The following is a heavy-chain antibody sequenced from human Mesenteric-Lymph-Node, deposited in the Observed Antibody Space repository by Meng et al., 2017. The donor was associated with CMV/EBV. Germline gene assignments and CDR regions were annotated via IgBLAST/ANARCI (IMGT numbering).Heavy chain of an antibody. CDR2: LSSDGSNK. J-gene: IGHJ4*02. D-gene: IGHD3-22*01. CDR1: GFTFSTYG. CDR3: AKGMTYYDGSGEIDS. V-gene: IGHV3-30*18. Sequence: SGFTFSTYGMHWVRQAPGKGLEWVPFLSSDGSNKYYADSVKGRFTISRDNSKNTLYLQMNSLRAEDTAVYYCAKGMTYYDGSGEIDSWGQGTLVTVSS.